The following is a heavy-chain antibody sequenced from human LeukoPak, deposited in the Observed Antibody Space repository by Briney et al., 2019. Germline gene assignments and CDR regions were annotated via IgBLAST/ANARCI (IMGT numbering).Heavy chain of an antibody. V-gene: IGHV1-2*02. CDR1: GYTFTGYY. J-gene: IGHJ6*03. CDR3: ARDRVTMVRGVHYYYMDV. Sequence: GASVKVSCKASGYTFTGYYIHWVRQAPGQGLEWMGWINPNSGGTNYAQKFQGRVSMTRDTSISTAYMELSRLRSDDTAVHYCARDRVTMVRGVHYYYMDVWGKGTTVTISS. D-gene: IGHD3-10*01. CDR2: INPNSGGT.